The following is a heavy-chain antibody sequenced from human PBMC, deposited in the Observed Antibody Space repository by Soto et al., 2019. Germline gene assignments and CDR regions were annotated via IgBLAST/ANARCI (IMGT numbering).Heavy chain of an antibody. CDR1: GVAFSSYA. CDR3: ARDSRAINYGGNSVWVYYYYGMDV. J-gene: IGHJ6*02. V-gene: IGHV1-69*13. D-gene: IGHD4-17*01. CDR2: IIPIFGTA. Sequence: GASVKVSCKASGVAFSSYAISWVRQAPGQGLEWMGGIIPIFGTANYAQKFQGRVTITADESTSTAYMELSSLRSEDTAVYYCARDSRAINYGGNSVWVYYYYGMDVWGQGTTVTVSS.